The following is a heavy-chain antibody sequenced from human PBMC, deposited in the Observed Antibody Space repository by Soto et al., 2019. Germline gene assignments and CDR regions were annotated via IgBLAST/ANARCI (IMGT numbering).Heavy chain of an antibody. Sequence: QVQLQESGPGLVKPSENLSLTCTVSGGSISGYYWSWIRQPAGKGLEWIGRMYNSERNYYNPSLTSRATMSMDTSKNQFSLKQASVTAADAGVDFCAREHLAHSDFAFWGRGARVTVSS. J-gene: IGHJ4*02. CDR1: GGSISGYY. CDR3: AREHLAHSDFAF. V-gene: IGHV4-4*07. CDR2: MYNSERN.